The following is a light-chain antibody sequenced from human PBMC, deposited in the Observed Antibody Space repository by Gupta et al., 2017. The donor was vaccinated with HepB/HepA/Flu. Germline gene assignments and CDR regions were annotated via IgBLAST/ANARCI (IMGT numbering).Light chain of an antibody. Sequence: EIVLTQSPGTLSLSPGERATISCRASQSVSSSYLAWYQQKPGQAPRLLIYGASSRATGIPDRFSGRGSGTDFTLTISRLEPEDFAVYYCQQYGSSPWTLGQGTKVEIK. V-gene: IGKV3-20*01. CDR3: QQYGSSPWT. J-gene: IGKJ1*01. CDR2: GAS. CDR1: QSVSSSY.